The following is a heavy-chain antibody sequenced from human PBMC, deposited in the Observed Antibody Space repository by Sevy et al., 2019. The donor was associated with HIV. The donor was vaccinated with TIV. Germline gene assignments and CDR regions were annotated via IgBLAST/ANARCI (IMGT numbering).Heavy chain of an antibody. V-gene: IGHV4-59*01. CDR2: IYYSGST. CDR3: ARGIVATIYDY. CDR1: GGSISSYY. Sequence: SETLSLTCTVSGGSISSYYWSWIRQPPGQGLEWIGYIYYSGSTNYNPSLKSRVTISVDTSKNQFSLKLSSVTAADTAVYYCARGIVATIYDYWGQGTLVTVSS. J-gene: IGHJ4*02. D-gene: IGHD5-12*01.